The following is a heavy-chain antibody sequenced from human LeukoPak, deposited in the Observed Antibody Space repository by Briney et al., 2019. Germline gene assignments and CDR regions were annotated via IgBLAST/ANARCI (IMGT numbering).Heavy chain of an antibody. D-gene: IGHD2-2*01. J-gene: IGHJ4*02. CDR3: VRSSASKYDY. V-gene: IGHV3-64D*06. Sequence: GGSLRLSCSASGFTFSNYAMHWVRQAPGKGPQHVSTISGSGDATHYTDSMKGRFIISRDNSRNTLYLQMSDLRSEDTAVYYCVRSSASKYDYWGQGTLVTVSS. CDR1: GFTFSNYA. CDR2: ISGSGDAT.